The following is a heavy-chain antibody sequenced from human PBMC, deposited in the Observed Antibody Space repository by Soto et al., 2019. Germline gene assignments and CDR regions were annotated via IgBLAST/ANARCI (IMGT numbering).Heavy chain of an antibody. CDR3: ARHLPYCGGDCYSLDY. CDR1: DGSISSYY. J-gene: IGHJ4*02. Sequence: SETLSLTCTVSDGSISSYYWSWIRQPPGKGLEWIGYIYYSASTNYSPSLKSRVTISVDTSKNQFSLNLSSVTAADTAVYYCARHLPYCGGDCYSLDYWGQGTLVTVSS. D-gene: IGHD2-21*02. V-gene: IGHV4-59*08. CDR2: IYYSAST.